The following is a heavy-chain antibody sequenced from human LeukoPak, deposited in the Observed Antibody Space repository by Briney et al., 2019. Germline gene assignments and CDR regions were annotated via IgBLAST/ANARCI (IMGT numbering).Heavy chain of an antibody. Sequence: GGSLRLSCAASGFTFSSYSMNWVRQAPGKGLEWVSSISSSSSYIYYADSVKGRFTISRDNAKNSLYLQMNSLRAEDTALYYCARGGIWSGYYSVYDYWGQGTLVTVSS. CDR2: ISSSSSYI. V-gene: IGHV3-21*04. D-gene: IGHD3-3*01. CDR1: GFTFSSYS. CDR3: ARGGIWSGYYSVYDY. J-gene: IGHJ4*02.